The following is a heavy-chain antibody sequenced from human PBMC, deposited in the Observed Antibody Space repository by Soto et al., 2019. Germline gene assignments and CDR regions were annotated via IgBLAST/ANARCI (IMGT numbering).Heavy chain of an antibody. J-gene: IGHJ4*02. CDR2: ISYDGSNK. D-gene: IGHD5-18*01. CDR3: ARDMRIQLPSNYFDY. Sequence: GGSLRLSCAASGFTFSSYAMHWVRQAPGKGLEWVAVISYDGSNKYYADSVKGRFTISRDNSKNTLYLQMNSLRAEDTAVYYCARDMRIQLPSNYFDYWGQGTLVTVSS. CDR1: GFTFSSYA. V-gene: IGHV3-30-3*01.